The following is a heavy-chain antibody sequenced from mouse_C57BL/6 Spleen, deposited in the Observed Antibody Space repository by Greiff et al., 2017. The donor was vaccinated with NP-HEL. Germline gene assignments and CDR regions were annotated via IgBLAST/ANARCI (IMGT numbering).Heavy chain of an antibody. CDR3: ARGDYGSSFAY. J-gene: IGHJ3*01. V-gene: IGHV1-64*01. CDR2: IHPNSGST. CDR1: GYTYTSYW. D-gene: IGHD1-1*01. Sequence: QVQLQQPGAELVKPGASVKLSCKASGYTYTSYWMHWVKQRPGQGLEWIGMIHPNSGSTNYNEKFKSKATLTVDKSSSTAYMQLSSLTSEDSAVYYCARGDYGSSFAYWGQGTLVTVSA.